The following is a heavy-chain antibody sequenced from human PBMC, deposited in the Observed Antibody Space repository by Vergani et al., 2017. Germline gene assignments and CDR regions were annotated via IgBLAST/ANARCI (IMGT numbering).Heavy chain of an antibody. J-gene: IGHJ6*02. D-gene: IGHD2-15*01. CDR3: ARDRRCSGGSCYGMDV. CDR1: GGSISSGDYY. Sequence: QVQLQESGPGLVKPSQTLSLTCTVSGGSISSGDYYWSWIRQPPGKGLEWIGYIYYSGSTYYNPSLKSRVTISVDTSKNQFSLKLSSVTAADTAVYYCARDRRCSGGSCYGMDVWGQGNTVTVSS. V-gene: IGHV4-30-4*01. CDR2: IYYSGST.